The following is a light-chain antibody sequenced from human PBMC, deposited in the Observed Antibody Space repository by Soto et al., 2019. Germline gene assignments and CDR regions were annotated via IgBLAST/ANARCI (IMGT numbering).Light chain of an antibody. V-gene: IGLV1-47*01. CDR2: KTD. CDR3: CSYAGNYTV. CDR1: NSNIGGRNY. Sequence: QSALTQPPSASGTPGQRVTISCSGSNSNIGGRNYVFWYLQVPGTAPKLLIYKTDQRPSGVPDRFSGSKSGNTASLTISGLQADDEADYYCCSYAGNYTVFGGGTKLTVL. J-gene: IGLJ2*01.